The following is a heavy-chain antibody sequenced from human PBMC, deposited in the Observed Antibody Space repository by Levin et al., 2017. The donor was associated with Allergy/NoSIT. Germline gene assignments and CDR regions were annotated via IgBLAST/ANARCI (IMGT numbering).Heavy chain of an antibody. V-gene: IGHV4-39*01. D-gene: IGHD5-18*01. CDR2: IYYSGST. Sequence: SQTLSLTCTVSGGSISSSSYYWGWIRQPPGKGLEWIGNIYYSGSTYYNPSLKSRVTISVDTSKNQFSLKLNSVTAADTAVYYCASTDGYSYGFDSWGQGTLVTVSS. CDR3: ASTDGYSYGFDS. J-gene: IGHJ4*02. CDR1: GGSISSSSYY.